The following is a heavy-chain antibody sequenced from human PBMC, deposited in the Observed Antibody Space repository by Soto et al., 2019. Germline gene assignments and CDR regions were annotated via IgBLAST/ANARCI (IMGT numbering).Heavy chain of an antibody. CDR1: VFTFISYG. J-gene: IGHJ6*02. D-gene: IGHD3-10*01. V-gene: IGHV3-33*01. Sequence: GWSLRLSCASSVFTFISYGMHWVRQAPGKGLEWVAVIWYDGSNKYYADSAKGRFTISRDNSKNTLYLQMNSLRAEDTAVYYCARCRMVRGVIIASENYYYYGMDVWGQGTTVTVSS. CDR3: ARCRMVRGVIIASENYYYYGMDV. CDR2: IWYDGSNK.